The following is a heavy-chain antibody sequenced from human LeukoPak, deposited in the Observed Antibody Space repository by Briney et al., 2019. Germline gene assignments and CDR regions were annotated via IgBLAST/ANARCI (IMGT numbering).Heavy chain of an antibody. CDR1: GGSISSNTYY. V-gene: IGHV4-39*01. D-gene: IGHD3-22*01. CDR3: ARAYYYASSAFDI. J-gene: IGHJ3*02. Sequence: SETLSLTCTVSGGSISSNTYYWDWIRQPPGKGLECIGSIYYGGSTYYNPSLKSRVIISVDTSKNQFSLKLSSVTAADTAVYYCARAYYYASSAFDIWGQGTMVTVSS. CDR2: IYYGGST.